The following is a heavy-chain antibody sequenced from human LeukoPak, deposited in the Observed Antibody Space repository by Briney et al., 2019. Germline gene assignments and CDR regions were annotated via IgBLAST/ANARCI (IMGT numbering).Heavy chain of an antibody. CDR2: ISSSGSTI. J-gene: IGHJ4*02. Sequence: LRLSCAASGFTVSNTYMTWVRQAPGKGLEWVSYISSSGSTIYYADSVEGRFTISRDNAKNSLYLQMNSLRAEDTAVYYCARDPGSHNSSGWYDYWGQGTLVTVSS. CDR3: ARDPGSHNSSGWYDY. CDR1: GFTVSNTY. V-gene: IGHV3-11*01. D-gene: IGHD6-19*01.